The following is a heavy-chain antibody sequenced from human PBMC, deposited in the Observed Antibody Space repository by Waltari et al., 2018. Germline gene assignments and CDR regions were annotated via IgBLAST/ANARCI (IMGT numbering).Heavy chain of an antibody. CDR1: GFPFRTYW. CDR2: IKSDGSSK. CDR3: WGPGYYYGMDV. J-gene: IGHJ6*02. D-gene: IGHD3-16*01. V-gene: IGHV3-74*01. Sequence: EVQLVESGGGFVQPGGSLSLSCAASGFPFRTYWMPWVRQAPGKGLVWVSHIKSDGSSKSYADSVKGRFTISRDNAKNTLYLQMHSLRVEDTAVYYCWGPGYYYGMDVWGQGTTVTVSS.